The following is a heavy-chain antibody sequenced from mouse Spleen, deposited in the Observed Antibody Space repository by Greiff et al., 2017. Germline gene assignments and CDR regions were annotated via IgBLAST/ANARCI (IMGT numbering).Heavy chain of an antibody. CDR1: GYSITSGYY. CDR2: ISYDGSN. Sequence: DVKLQESGPGLVKPSQSLSLTCSVTGYSITSGYYWKWIRQFPVNKLEWMGYISYDGSNNYNPSLKNRISITRDTSKNQFFLKLNSVTTEDTATYYCASSDLTFAWFAYWGQGTLVTVSA. V-gene: IGHV3-6*01. J-gene: IGHJ3*01. CDR3: ASSDLTFAWFAY. D-gene: IGHD1-3*01.